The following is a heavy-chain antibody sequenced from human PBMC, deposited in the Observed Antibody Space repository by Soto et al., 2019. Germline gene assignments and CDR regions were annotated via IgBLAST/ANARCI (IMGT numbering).Heavy chain of an antibody. CDR2: ISSSSSTI. Sequence: EVQLVESGGGLVQPGGSLRLSCAASGFTFSSYSMNWVRHAPGKGLEWVSYISSSSSTIYYADSVKGRFTISRDNDKNSLYLQMNSLRAEDTAVYYCARANYEGYPGDFDYWGQGTRVTVSS. J-gene: IGHJ4*02. CDR1: GFTFSSYS. CDR3: ARANYEGYPGDFDY. V-gene: IGHV3-48*01. D-gene: IGHD3-3*01.